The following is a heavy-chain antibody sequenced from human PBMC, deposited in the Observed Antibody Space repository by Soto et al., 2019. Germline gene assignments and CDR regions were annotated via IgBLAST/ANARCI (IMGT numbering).Heavy chain of an antibody. CDR1: GFTFGNYA. J-gene: IGHJ3*02. D-gene: IGHD4-17*01. Sequence: EVQLLESGGGLVQPGGSLRLSCAASGFTFGNYAMSWVRQAPGKGLEGVSSISASGGTTYYADAVKVHFTISRDSFTNTLFLQMKSLRAEDTATYDCVQDRWRDGDHDTLDAFEIWGQGTMVTVSS. V-gene: IGHV3-23*01. CDR2: ISASGGTT. CDR3: VQDRWRDGDHDTLDAFEI.